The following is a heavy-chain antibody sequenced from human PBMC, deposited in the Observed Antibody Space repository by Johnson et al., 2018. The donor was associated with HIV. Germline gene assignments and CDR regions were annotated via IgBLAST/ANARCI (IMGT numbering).Heavy chain of an antibody. CDR2: TWYDGSNK. J-gene: IGHJ3*02. CDR1: GFTFSSYG. Sequence: QVQLVESGGGVVQPGRSLRLSCAASGFTFSSYGMHWVRQAPGKGLEWVAGTWYDGSNKYYADSVKGRFTVSRENYKNTLYLQMNSLRGEDTAVYYCAKVHSSSSNGFDIWGQGTMVTVSS. D-gene: IGHD6-6*01. V-gene: IGHV3-33*06. CDR3: AKVHSSSSNGFDI.